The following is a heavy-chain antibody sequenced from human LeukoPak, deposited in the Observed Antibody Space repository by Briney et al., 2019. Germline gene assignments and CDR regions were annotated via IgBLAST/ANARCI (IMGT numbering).Heavy chain of an antibody. V-gene: IGHV4-61*01. J-gene: IGHJ4*02. CDR3: AGGGVLKSVDY. CDR2: VYDIGST. D-gene: IGHD3-16*01. Sequence: SETLSLTCTVSGGSISSGSYHWTWIRQTPGKGLEWIGYVYDIGSTKYNPSLKSRVTIPVDTSKNQFSLRLSSVTAADTAVYYCAGGGVLKSVDYWGQGTLVAVSS. CDR1: GGSISSGSYH.